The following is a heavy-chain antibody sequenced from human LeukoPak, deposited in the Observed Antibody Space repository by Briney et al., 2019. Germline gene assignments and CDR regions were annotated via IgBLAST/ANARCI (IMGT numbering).Heavy chain of an antibody. V-gene: IGHV3-33*01. CDR3: ARDNFWSGPHGFDP. Sequence: PGRSLRLSCAASGFTFSSYGMHWVRQAPGKGLEWVAVIWYDGSNKYYADSVKGRFTISRDNSKNTLHLQMNSLRAEDTAVYYCARDNFWSGPHGFDPWGQGTLVTVSS. CDR1: GFTFSSYG. J-gene: IGHJ5*02. CDR2: IWYDGSNK. D-gene: IGHD3-3*01.